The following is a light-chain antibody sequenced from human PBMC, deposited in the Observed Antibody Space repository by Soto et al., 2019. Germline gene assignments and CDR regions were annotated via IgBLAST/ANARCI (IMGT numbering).Light chain of an antibody. CDR2: GTS. J-gene: IGKJ1*01. CDR3: QHFGDSPPP. V-gene: IGKV3-20*01. Sequence: EIVLTQSPGTLSLSPGESATLSCRASQSVSSNSLAWYRRNPGQPPSLLIYGTSTRATDIPRRFSGSGSGTGLTLTITRLEPEDFAVYFYQHFGDSPPPVGQGPKVEVK. CDR1: QSVSSNS.